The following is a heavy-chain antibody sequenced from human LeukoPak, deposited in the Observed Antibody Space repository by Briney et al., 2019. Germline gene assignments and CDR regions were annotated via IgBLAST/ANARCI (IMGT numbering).Heavy chain of an antibody. J-gene: IGHJ4*02. D-gene: IGHD3-22*01. CDR3: ARVGRRSPYYYDSSGYYYDY. V-gene: IGHV1-46*01. Sequence: ASVKVSCKASGYTFTSYYMHWVRQAPGQGLEWMGIINPSGGSTSYAQKFQGRVTMTRDTSTSTVYMELRSLRSDDTAVYYCARVGRRSPYYYDSSGYYYDYWGQGTLVTVSS. CDR1: GYTFTSYY. CDR2: INPSGGST.